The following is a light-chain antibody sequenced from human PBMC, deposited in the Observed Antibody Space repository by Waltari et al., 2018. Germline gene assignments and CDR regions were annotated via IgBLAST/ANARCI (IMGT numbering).Light chain of an antibody. CDR1: SSNLGKNT. CDR3: AAWDDSLNGWV. J-gene: IGLJ3*02. V-gene: IGLV1-44*01. Sequence: QSVLTQPPSASGTPGQRVSLSCSGRSSNLGKNTINWYQQVPGRAPKPLIYSNDQRPSGVPDRFSGSKSGTSGSLAISGLQSEDEADYYCAAWDDSLNGWVFGGGTKLTVL. CDR2: SND.